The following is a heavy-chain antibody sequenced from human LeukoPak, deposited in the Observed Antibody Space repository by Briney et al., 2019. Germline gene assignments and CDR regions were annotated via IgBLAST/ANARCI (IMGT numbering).Heavy chain of an antibody. CDR3: ARVHPWFGELLSPWFDP. CDR1: GGSISSSSYY. D-gene: IGHD3-10*01. CDR2: IYYSGST. V-gene: IGHV4-39*01. J-gene: IGHJ5*02. Sequence: SETLSLTCTVSGGSISSSSYYWGWIRQPPGKGLEWIGSIYYSGSTYYNPSLKSRVTISVDTSKNQFSLKLSSVTAADTAVYYCARVHPWFGELLSPWFDPWGQGTLVTVSS.